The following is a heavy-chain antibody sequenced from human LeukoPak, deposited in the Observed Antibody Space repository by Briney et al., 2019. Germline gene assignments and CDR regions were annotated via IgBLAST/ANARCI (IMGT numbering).Heavy chain of an antibody. CDR2: INHSGST. CDR3: ARVQTPGIAAAGPDY. CDR1: GGSFSGYY. V-gene: IGHV4-34*01. D-gene: IGHD6-13*01. Sequence: PSETLSLTCAVYGGSFSGYYWSWIRQPPGKGLEWIGEINHSGSTNYNPSLKSRVTISVDTSKNQFSLKPSSVTAADTAVYYCARVQTPGIAAAGPDYWGQGTLVTVSS. J-gene: IGHJ4*02.